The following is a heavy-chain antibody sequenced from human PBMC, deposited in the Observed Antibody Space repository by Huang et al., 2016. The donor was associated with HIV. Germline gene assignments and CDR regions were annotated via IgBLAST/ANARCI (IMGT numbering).Heavy chain of an antibody. J-gene: IGHJ3*02. CDR3: ARDPKYHRIGYYRQRRGIDI. V-gene: IGHV1-18*01. CDR2: ISASSGDT. Sequence: QIQLMQSGPELKQPGASVKVSCKASGYTFTSYGITWVRQAPGQGPEWMGWISASSGDTEYAQKVQGRCTLTTDTPTNIAYMELRSLRSDDTAKYYCARDPKYHRIGYYRQRRGIDIWGQGTMVIVSS. CDR1: GYTFTSYG. D-gene: IGHD3-22*01.